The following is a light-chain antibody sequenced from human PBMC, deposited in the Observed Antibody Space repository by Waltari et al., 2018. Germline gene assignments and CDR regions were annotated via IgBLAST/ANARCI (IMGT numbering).Light chain of an antibody. CDR2: AAS. V-gene: IGKV1-8*01. CDR3: QQYYSYPFT. J-gene: IGKJ3*01. CDR1: QGISSY. Sequence: AIRMTQSPSSFSASTGDRVTITCRASQGISSYLAWYQQKPGKAPKPLSYAASTLQSGVPSRFSGSGSGKDFTLTISCLQSEDFATYYCQQYYSYPFTFGPGTKVDIK.